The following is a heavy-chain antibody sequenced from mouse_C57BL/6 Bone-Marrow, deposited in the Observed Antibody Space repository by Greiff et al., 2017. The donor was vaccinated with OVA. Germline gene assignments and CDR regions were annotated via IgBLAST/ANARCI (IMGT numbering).Heavy chain of an antibody. D-gene: IGHD1-1*01. J-gene: IGHJ1*03. Sequence: VQLQQSGPGLVKPSQSLSLTCSVTGYSITSGYYWNWIRQFPGNKLEWMGYISYDGSNNYNPSLKNRISITRDTSKNQFFLKLNSVTTEDTATYYCARATTAVGGYFDVWGTGTTVTVSS. CDR1: GYSITSGYY. CDR2: ISYDGSN. V-gene: IGHV3-6*01. CDR3: ARATTAVGGYFDV.